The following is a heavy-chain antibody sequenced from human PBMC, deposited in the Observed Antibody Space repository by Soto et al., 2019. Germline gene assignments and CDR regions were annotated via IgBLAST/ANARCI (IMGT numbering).Heavy chain of an antibody. D-gene: IGHD5-12*01. CDR1: GGTFSSYA. J-gene: IGHJ6*02. Sequence: QVQLVQSGAEVKKPGSSVKVSCKASGGTFSSYAISWVRQAPGQGLEWMGGIIPIFGTANYEQKFQGRVTITADESTSTAYLELSSLRSEDTAVYYCXXXXCYDWSMGYYYYGMDVWGPGTTVTVXS. CDR3: XXXXCYDWSMGYYYYGMDV. CDR2: IIPIFGTA. V-gene: IGHV1-69*01.